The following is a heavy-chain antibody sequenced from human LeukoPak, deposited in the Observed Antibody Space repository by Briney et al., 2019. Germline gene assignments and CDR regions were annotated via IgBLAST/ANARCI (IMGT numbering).Heavy chain of an antibody. V-gene: IGHV4-34*01. Sequence: SETLSLTCAVYGGSFSGYYWSWIRQPPGKGLECFGEINHSGSTNYNPSLKSRVTISVDTSKNQFSLKLSSVTAADTAVCYCARWTLGYCSGGSCYLDAFDIWGQGTMVTVSS. CDR1: GGSFSGYY. D-gene: IGHD2-15*01. CDR2: INHSGST. CDR3: ARWTLGYCSGGSCYLDAFDI. J-gene: IGHJ3*02.